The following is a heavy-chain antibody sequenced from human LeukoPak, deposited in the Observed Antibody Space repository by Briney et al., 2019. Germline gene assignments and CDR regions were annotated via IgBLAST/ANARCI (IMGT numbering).Heavy chain of an antibody. CDR1: GFSFSNYG. Sequence: GGSLRLSCAASGFSFSNYGMNWVRQAPGKGLEWVSGITGNGATTYYADSVKGRFTISRDNSRNTVYLQMNSLRAEDTAVYYCAKDLHIVATIDFDYWGQGTLVTVSS. CDR2: ITGNGATT. J-gene: IGHJ4*02. CDR3: AKDLHIVATIDFDY. D-gene: IGHD5-12*01. V-gene: IGHV3-23*01.